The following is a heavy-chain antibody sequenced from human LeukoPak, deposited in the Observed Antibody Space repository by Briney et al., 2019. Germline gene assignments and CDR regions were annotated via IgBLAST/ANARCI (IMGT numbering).Heavy chain of an antibody. CDR1: GGSISSYY. Sequence: SETLSLTCTVSGGSISSYYGSWIRQPPGKGLEWVGYIYYSGSTNYNPSLKSRVTISVDTSKNQFSLKLSSVTAADTAVYYCARRSYGDVPPDYWGQGTLVTVSS. CDR2: IYYSGST. D-gene: IGHD4-17*01. CDR3: ARRSYGDVPPDY. V-gene: IGHV4-59*08. J-gene: IGHJ4*02.